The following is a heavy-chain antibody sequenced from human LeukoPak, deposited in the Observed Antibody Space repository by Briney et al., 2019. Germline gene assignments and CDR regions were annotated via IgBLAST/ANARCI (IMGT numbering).Heavy chain of an antibody. CDR1: GVSISSSSYY. V-gene: IGHV4-39*07. Sequence: PSETLSLTCTVSGVSISSSSYYWGWIRQPPGKGLEWIGSIYYSGSTYYNPSLKSRVTISVDRSKNQFSLKLSSVTAADTAVYYCARGADQYCSSTSCYSEDYWGQGTLVTVSS. CDR2: IYYSGST. CDR3: ARGADQYCSSTSCYSEDY. J-gene: IGHJ4*02. D-gene: IGHD2-2*01.